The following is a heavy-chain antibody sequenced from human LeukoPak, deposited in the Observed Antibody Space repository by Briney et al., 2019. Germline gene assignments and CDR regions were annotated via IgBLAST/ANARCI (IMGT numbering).Heavy chain of an antibody. D-gene: IGHD3-16*02. CDR1: GGSNSSSNW. CDR3: ASSGLRLGELSFDY. Sequence: SETLSLTCAVSGGSNSSSNWWSWVRQPPGKGLEWIGEIYHSGSTNYNPSLKSRVTISVDKSKNQFSLKLSSVTAADTAVYYCASSGLRLGELSFDYWGQGTLVTVSS. V-gene: IGHV4-4*02. J-gene: IGHJ4*02. CDR2: IYHSGST.